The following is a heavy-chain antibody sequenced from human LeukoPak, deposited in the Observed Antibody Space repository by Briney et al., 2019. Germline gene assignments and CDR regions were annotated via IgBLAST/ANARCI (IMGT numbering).Heavy chain of an antibody. CDR1: GGSISSGDYY. CDR2: IYYSGST. V-gene: IGHV4-30-4*08. J-gene: IGHJ6*03. D-gene: IGHD3-10*01. CDR3: ARDSPMVRGVIPNYYYYYMDV. Sequence: SETLSLTCTVSGGSISSGDYYWSWIRQPPGKGLEWIGYIYYSGSTYYNPSLKSRVTISVDTSKNQFSLKLSSVTAADTAVHYCARDSPMVRGVIPNYYYYYMDVWGKGTTVTVSS.